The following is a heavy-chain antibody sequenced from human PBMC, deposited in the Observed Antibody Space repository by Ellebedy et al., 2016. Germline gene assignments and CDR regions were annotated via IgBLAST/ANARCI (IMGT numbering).Heavy chain of an antibody. CDR1: GFTFSSYV. D-gene: IGHD6-13*01. J-gene: IGHJ4*02. CDR3: ARGLGYSVS. Sequence: GGSLRLXXTASGFTFSSYVMSWVRQAPGKGLKWVSGISRSGDSTYYADSVKGRFTISRDNAKNTLFLQMNSLRAEDTAVYYCARGLGYSVSWGQGTLVTVSP. CDR2: ISRSGDST. V-gene: IGHV3-23*01.